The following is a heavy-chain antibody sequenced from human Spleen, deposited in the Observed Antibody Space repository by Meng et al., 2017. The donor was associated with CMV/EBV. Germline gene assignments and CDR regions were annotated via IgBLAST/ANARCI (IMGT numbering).Heavy chain of an antibody. D-gene: IGHD2-2*01. V-gene: IGHV3-15*01. J-gene: IGHJ5*02. CDR2: IKSKTDGGTT. CDR3: TTQDIVVVPAAIPP. CDR1: GFTFSNAW. Sequence: SGFTFSNAWMSWVRQAPGKGLEWVGRIKSKTDGGTTDYAAPVKGRFTISRDDSKNTLYLRMNSLKTEDTAVYYCTTQDIVVVPAAIPPWGQGTLVTVSS.